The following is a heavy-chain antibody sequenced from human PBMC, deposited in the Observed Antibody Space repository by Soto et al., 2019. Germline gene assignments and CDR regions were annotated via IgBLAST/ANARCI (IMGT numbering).Heavy chain of an antibody. CDR1: GGSISSSNW. V-gene: IGHV4-4*02. J-gene: IGHJ4*02. D-gene: IGHD1-20*01. Sequence: QVQLQESGPGLVKPSGTLSLTCAVSGGSISSSNWWSWVRQPPGKGLEWIGEIYHSGSTNYNPSLKSRVTLPVDKSKNQFSLKLSSVTAADTAVYYCATMKSHNWIGNAFDYWGQGTLVTVSS. CDR2: IYHSGST. CDR3: ATMKSHNWIGNAFDY.